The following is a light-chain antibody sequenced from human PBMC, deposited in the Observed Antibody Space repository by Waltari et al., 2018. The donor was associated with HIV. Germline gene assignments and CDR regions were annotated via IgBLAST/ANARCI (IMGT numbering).Light chain of an antibody. CDR1: ETVNRNY. Sequence: EIVLPQSPGTLSLSPGERATLSCWASETVNRNYLAWYQQKPGQASRLLIYGASSRATGIPDRFSGSGSGTGFTLTISRLESEDFAVYYCQQYGSSPGTFGQGTKLEIK. V-gene: IGKV3-20*01. J-gene: IGKJ2*01. CDR3: QQYGSSPGT. CDR2: GAS.